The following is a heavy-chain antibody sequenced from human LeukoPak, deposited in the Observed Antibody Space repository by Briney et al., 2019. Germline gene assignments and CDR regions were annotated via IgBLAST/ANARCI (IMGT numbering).Heavy chain of an antibody. CDR2: IYYSGST. CDR3: ARESPDLDAFDI. CDR1: GGSISSYY. V-gene: IGHV4-59*01. Sequence: PSETLSLTCTVSGGSISSYYWSWIRQPPGKGLEWIGYIYYSGSTNYNPSLKSRVTTSVDTSKNQFSLKLSSVTAADTAVYYCARESPDLDAFDIWGQGTMVTVSS. J-gene: IGHJ3*02.